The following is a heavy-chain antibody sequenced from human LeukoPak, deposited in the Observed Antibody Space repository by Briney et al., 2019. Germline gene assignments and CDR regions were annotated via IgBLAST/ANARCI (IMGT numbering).Heavy chain of an antibody. J-gene: IGHJ5*02. CDR3: ARDDYDILTGYYWFDP. CDR1: GGSFSGYY. D-gene: IGHD3-9*01. CDR2: INHSGST. Sequence: PSETLSLTCAVYGGSFSGYYWSWIRQPPGKGLEWIGEINHSGSTNYNPSLKSRVTISVDTSKNQFSLKLSSVTAADTAVYYCARDDYDILTGYYWFDPWGQGTLVTVSS. V-gene: IGHV4-34*01.